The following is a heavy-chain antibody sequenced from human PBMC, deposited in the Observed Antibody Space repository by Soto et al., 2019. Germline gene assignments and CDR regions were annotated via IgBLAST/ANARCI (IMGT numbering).Heavy chain of an antibody. CDR3: LTYYDSWSGDFDY. J-gene: IGHJ4*02. Sequence: GGSLRLSCSASGFTFSSYAMHWVRQAPGKGLEYVSAISSNGGSTYYADSVKGRFTISRDNSKNTLYLQMSSLRAEDTAVYYCLTYYDSWSGDFDYWGQGTLVTVPQ. V-gene: IGHV3-64D*08. CDR1: GFTFSSYA. D-gene: IGHD3-3*01. CDR2: ISSNGGST.